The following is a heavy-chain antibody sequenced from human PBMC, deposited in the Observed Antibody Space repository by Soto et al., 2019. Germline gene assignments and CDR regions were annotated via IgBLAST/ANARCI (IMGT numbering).Heavy chain of an antibody. J-gene: IGHJ4*02. CDR3: ARDQQRGYSSYDGIGY. CDR1: GFTLSSCA. D-gene: IGHD5-12*01. CDR2: ISGSGGST. Sequence: GESLRLSCAASGFTLSSCAMSWVRQGPGKGLEWVSAISGSGGSTYYADSVKGRFTISRDNSKNTLYLQMNSLRAEDTAVYYCARDQQRGYSSYDGIGYWGQGTLVTV. V-gene: IGHV3-23*01.